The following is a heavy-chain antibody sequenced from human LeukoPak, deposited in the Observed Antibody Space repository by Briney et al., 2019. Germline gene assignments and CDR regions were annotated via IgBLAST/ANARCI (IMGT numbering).Heavy chain of an antibody. CDR3: ARRTATYYYGSGSDNWFDP. CDR2: IYYSGST. Sequence: SETLSLTCTVSGGSISSYSWSWIRQPPGKGLEWIGYIYYSGSTNYNPSLKSRVTISVDTSKNQFSLKLSSVTAADTAVYYCARRTATYYYGSGSDNWFDPWGQGTLVTVSS. CDR1: GGSISSYS. J-gene: IGHJ5*02. D-gene: IGHD3-10*01. V-gene: IGHV4-59*08.